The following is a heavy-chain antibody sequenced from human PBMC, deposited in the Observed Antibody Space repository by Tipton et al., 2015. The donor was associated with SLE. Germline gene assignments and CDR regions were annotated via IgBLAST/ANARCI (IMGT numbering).Heavy chain of an antibody. V-gene: IGHV4-39*01. CDR3: ARHLLPGVIVMIPPFWYFDL. D-gene: IGHD3-22*01. J-gene: IGHJ2*01. CDR1: GGSLTSSSHY. CDR2: LHNTGST. Sequence: GLVKPSETLSLTCTVSGGSLTSSSHYWGWIRQPPGKGLEWVGSLHNTGSTYYNPSLRTRIALSIDTSENRFSLKLTSLTAADTAVYYCARHLLPGVIVMIPPFWYFDLWGRGTLVTVSS.